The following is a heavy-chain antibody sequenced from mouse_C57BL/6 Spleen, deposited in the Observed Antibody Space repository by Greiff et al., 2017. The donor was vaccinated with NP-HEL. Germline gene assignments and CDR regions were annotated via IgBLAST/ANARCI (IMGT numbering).Heavy chain of an antibody. CDR2: IWRGGST. V-gene: IGHV2-5*01. CDR3: AAYGSSYGGFYWYYDV. CDR1: GFSLTSYG. D-gene: IGHD1-1*01. J-gene: IGHJ1*03. Sequence: QVQLKESGPGLVQPSQSLSITCTVSGFSLTSYGVHWVRQSPGKGLEWLGVIWRGGSTDFNAAFMSRLSITKDNSKSQVFFQMNSLQADDTAIYYCAAYGSSYGGFYWYYDVWGTGTTVTVSS.